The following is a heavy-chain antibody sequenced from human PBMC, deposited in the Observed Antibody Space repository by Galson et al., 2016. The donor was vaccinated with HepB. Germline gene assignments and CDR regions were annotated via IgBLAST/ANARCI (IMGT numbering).Heavy chain of an antibody. D-gene: IGHD5-12*01. Sequence: SLRLSCAASGFTFSDYGIHWVRQTPVKGLEWVAIISYDGSNKNYAASVKGLFTISRDNSKDMLYLQMNSLRAEDTALYYCARDLQPSGYGGGGFDYWGPGTLVTVSS. CDR1: GFTFSDYG. CDR2: ISYDGSNK. V-gene: IGHV3-30*03. J-gene: IGHJ4*02. CDR3: ARDLQPSGYGGGGFDY.